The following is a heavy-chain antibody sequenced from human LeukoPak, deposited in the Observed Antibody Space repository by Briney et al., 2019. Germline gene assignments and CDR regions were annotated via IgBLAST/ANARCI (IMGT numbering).Heavy chain of an antibody. CDR2: LGRSGEYK. Sequence: GGSLRLSCAASGFRFTDYSMSYVRQAPGKRLEWVAGLGRSGEYKYYADSVKGRFTISRDNYKDTVSLQMNSLRAEDSAIYFCVKDRPCETCMPMDAWGQGTTVTVSS. V-gene: IGHV3-23*01. J-gene: IGHJ6*02. CDR1: GFRFTDYS. D-gene: IGHD2-2*01. CDR3: VKDRPCETCMPMDA.